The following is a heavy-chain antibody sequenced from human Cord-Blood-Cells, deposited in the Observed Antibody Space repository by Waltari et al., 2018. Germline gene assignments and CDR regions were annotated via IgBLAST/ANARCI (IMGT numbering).Heavy chain of an antibody. J-gene: IGHJ4*02. V-gene: IGHV3-48*02. CDR1: GFTFSSYS. CDR2: ISSSSSTI. Sequence: GFTFSSYSMNWVRQAPGKGLEWVSYISSSSSTIYYADSVKGRFTISRDNAKNSLYLQMNSLRDEDTAVYYCARDMVEQQLVLFDYWGQGTLVTVSS. D-gene: IGHD6-13*01. CDR3: ARDMVEQQLVLFDY.